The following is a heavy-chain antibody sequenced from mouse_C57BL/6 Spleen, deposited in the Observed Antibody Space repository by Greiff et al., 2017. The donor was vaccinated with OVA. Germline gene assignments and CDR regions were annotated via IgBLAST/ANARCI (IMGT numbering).Heavy chain of an antibody. V-gene: IGHV1-53*01. J-gene: IGHJ2*01. CDR3: AREDRTIYYDGFDY. CDR2: INPSNGGP. Sequence: VQLQQPGTELVKPGASVKLSCKASGYTFTSYWMHWVKQRPGQGLEWIGNINPSNGGPNYNEKFKSKATLTVDKSSSTAYKQLSSLTSEDAAVYYCAREDRTIYYDGFDYWGKGTTLTVSS. D-gene: IGHD2-4*01. CDR1: GYTFTSYW.